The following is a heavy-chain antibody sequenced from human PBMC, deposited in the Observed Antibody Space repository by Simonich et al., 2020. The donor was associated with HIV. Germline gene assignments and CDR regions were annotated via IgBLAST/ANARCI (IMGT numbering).Heavy chain of an antibody. D-gene: IGHD5-12*01. CDR3: ARRTGYDLDY. Sequence: QVQLQESGPGLVKPSETLSLTCTVSDGSVSNSNYYWGWIRQPPGKGLEWIGSIYYSGHTYYNPSLNSRVTISVDTSKNQFSLKLSSVTAADTALYYCARRTGYDLDYWGQGTLVTVSS. CDR2: IYYSGHT. CDR1: DGSVSNSNYY. V-gene: IGHV4-39*07. J-gene: IGHJ4*02.